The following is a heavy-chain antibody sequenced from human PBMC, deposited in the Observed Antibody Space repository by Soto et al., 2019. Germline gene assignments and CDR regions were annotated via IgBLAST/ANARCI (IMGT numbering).Heavy chain of an antibody. J-gene: IGHJ4*02. Sequence: PGGSLRLSCAASGFTFSDHYMDWVRQAPGKGLEWVGRIRNKANSYTTEYAASVKGRFTISRDDSKKSVYLQMNSLKTEDTAVYYCARVTGYYFDYWGQGTQVTVSS. CDR1: GFTFSDHY. V-gene: IGHV3-72*01. CDR3: ARVTGYYFDY. D-gene: IGHD5-18*01. CDR2: IRNKANSYTT.